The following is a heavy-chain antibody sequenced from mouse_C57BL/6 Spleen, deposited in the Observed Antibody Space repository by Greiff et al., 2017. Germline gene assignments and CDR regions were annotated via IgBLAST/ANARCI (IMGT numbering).Heavy chain of an antibody. Sequence: QVQLQQSGAELVKPGASVKLSCKASGYTFTEYTIHWVKQRSGQGLEWIGWFYPGSGSIKYNEKFKDKATLTADQSSSTVYIEISSLTAEDSAVYFCERHVYEYDGRGAFAYWGQGTLVTVSA. CDR3: ERHVYEYDGRGAFAY. D-gene: IGHD2-4*01. J-gene: IGHJ3*01. CDR2: FYPGSGSI. V-gene: IGHV1-62-2*01. CDR1: GYTFTEYT.